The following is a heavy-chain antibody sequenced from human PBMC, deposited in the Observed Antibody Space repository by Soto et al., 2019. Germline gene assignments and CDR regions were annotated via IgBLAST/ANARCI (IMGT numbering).Heavy chain of an antibody. CDR1: GDTFTSYG. V-gene: IGHV1-18*01. D-gene: IGHD3-10*01. CDR2: ISAYNGNT. J-gene: IGHJ4*02. CDR3: ARGNYYGSGSGDYYFDY. Sequence: ASVKVSCKASGDTFTSYGISWVRQAPGQGLEWMGWISAYNGNTNYAQKLQGRVTMTTDTSTSTAYMELRSLRSDDTAVYYCARGNYYGSGSGDYYFDYWGQGTLVTVS.